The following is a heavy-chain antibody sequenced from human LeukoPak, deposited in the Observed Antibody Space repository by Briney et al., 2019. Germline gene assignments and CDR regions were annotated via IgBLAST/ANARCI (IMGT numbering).Heavy chain of an antibody. CDR1: GYTFTSYD. V-gene: IGHV1-8*03. CDR3: ARGCSSTSCYNYGGGNGFDY. Sequence: GESLKISCKGSGYTFTSYDINWVRQATGQGLEWMGWMNPNSGNTGYAQKFQGRVTITRNTSISTAYMELSSLRSEDTAVYYCARGCSSTSCYNYGGGNGFDYWGQGTLVTVSS. D-gene: IGHD2-2*02. CDR2: MNPNSGNT. J-gene: IGHJ4*02.